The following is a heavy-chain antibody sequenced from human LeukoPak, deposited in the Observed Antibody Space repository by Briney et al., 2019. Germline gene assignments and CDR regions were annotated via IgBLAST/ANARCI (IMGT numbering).Heavy chain of an antibody. J-gene: IGHJ4*02. Sequence: ASVKVSCKASGYTFTSYGISWVRQAPGQGLEWMGWISAYNGNTNYAQKLQGRVTMTTDTSTSTAYMELRSLRSDDTAVYYCARVSSISTFIWWLRFFDYWGQGTLVTVSS. CDR3: ARVSSISTFIWWLRFFDY. V-gene: IGHV1-18*01. D-gene: IGHD5-12*01. CDR1: GYTFTSYG. CDR2: ISAYNGNT.